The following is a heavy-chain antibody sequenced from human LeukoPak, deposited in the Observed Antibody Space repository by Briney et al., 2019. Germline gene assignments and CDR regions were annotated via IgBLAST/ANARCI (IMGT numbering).Heavy chain of an antibody. V-gene: IGHV3-48*03. CDR1: GFTFSSYE. J-gene: IGHJ2*01. D-gene: IGHD2-21*02. CDR2: ISSSGSTI. CDR3: ARVNCGGNCYAPRWYLDL. Sequence: GGSLRLSCAASGFTFSSYEMNWVRQAPGKGLEWVSYISSSGSTIYYADSVKGRFTISRDNAKNSLYLQMSSLRAEDTAVYYCARVNCGGNCYAPRWYLDLWGRGTLATVSS.